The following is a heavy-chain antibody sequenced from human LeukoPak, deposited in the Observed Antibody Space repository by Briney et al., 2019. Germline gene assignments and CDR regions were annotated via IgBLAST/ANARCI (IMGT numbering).Heavy chain of an antibody. D-gene: IGHD3-9*01. J-gene: IGHJ4*02. CDR1: GFTVSSNY. CDR2: IYSGGST. CDR3: ARGGSDILTQHDY. V-gene: IGHV3-66*01. Sequence: GGSLRLSCAASGFTVSSNYMSWVRQAPGKGLEWVSVIYSGGSTYYADSVKGRFTISRDNSKNTLYLQMNSLRAEDTAVYYCARGGSDILTQHDYWGQGTLVTVSS.